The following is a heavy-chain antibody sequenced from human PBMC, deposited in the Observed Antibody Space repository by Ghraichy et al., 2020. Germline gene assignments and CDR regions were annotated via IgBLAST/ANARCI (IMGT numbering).Heavy chain of an antibody. CDR2: IYYSGST. J-gene: IGHJ4*02. D-gene: IGHD6-19*01. V-gene: IGHV4-39*01. CDR1: GGSISSSTDY. Sequence: GSLRLSCTVSGGSISSSTDYWGWIRQPPGKGLEWIGTIYYSGSTYYNPSLKSRVTISVDTSKNQFSLTLSSVTAADTAVYYCVRRIRSGWYFDYWGQGILVTVSS. CDR3: VRRIRSGWYFDY.